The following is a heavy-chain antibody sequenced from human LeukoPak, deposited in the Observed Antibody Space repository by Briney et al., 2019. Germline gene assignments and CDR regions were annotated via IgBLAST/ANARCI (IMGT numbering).Heavy chain of an antibody. CDR1: GFSFSNHW. J-gene: IGHJ6*02. V-gene: IGHV3-7*01. CDR2: IKQDGSDK. CDR3: ARDPYFDSSGYYFDHYYYYYGLDV. D-gene: IGHD3-22*01. Sequence: PGGSLRLSCAASGFSFSNHWMTWVRQAPGKGLEWVANIKQDGSDKNHVDSVKGRFTISRDNAKNSLYLQMNSLRAEDTAVYYCARDPYFDSSGYYFDHYYYYYGLDVWGQGTTVTVSS.